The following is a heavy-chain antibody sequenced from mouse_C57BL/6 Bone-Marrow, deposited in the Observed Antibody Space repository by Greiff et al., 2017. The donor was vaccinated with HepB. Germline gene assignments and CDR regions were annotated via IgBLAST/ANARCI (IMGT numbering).Heavy chain of an antibody. CDR1: GFNIKDDY. J-gene: IGHJ1*03. CDR3: TCWYFDV. Sequence: VHVKQSGAELVRPGASVKLSCTASGFNIKDDYMHWVKQRPEQGLEWIGWIDPENGDTEYASKFQGKATITADTSSNTAYLQRSSLTSEDTAVYYCTCWYFDVWGTGTTVTVSS. V-gene: IGHV14-4*01. CDR2: IDPENGDT.